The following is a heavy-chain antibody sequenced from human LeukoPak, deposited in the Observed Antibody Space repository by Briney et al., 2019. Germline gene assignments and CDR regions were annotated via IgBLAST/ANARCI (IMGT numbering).Heavy chain of an antibody. J-gene: IGHJ3*02. CDR3: ARAPRYFDWLLSGAFDI. CDR1: GFTFTTYA. D-gene: IGHD3-9*01. V-gene: IGHV3-23*01. Sequence: PGGSLRLSCAASGFTFTTYAMTWVRQAPGKGLEWVSGISGSGGSTYYAGSVKGRFTISRDSSNNMVYLQMNSLRAEDTAVYYCARAPRYFDWLLSGAFDIWGQGTMVTVSS. CDR2: ISGSGGST.